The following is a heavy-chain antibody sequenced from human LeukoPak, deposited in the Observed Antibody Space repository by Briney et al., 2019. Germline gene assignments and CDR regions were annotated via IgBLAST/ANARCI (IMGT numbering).Heavy chain of an antibody. CDR2: IYNSGSA. V-gene: IGHV4-38-2*02. J-gene: IGHJ4*02. Sequence: PSETLSLTYAVSGYSMISGYYWGWIRQPPEKGLEWIGTIYNSGSAYYNPSLKSRVTISVDTSKNQFSLKLTSMTAADTAVYYCARDQRPNDDGGYYYPVWDYWGQGTLVTVSS. D-gene: IGHD3-22*01. CDR1: GYSMISGYY. CDR3: ARDQRPNDDGGYYYPVWDY.